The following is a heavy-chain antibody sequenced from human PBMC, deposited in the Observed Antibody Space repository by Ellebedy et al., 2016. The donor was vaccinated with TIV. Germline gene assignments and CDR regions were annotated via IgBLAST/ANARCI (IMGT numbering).Heavy chain of an antibody. Sequence: AASVKVSCKVSGYTLTELSMHWVRQAPGKGLEWMGGFDPEDGETIYAQKFQGRVTMTEDTSTDTAYMELSSLRSEDTAVYYCLIAAAGRGDYWGQGTLVTVSS. V-gene: IGHV1-24*01. CDR3: LIAAAGRGDY. CDR2: FDPEDGET. J-gene: IGHJ4*02. CDR1: GYTLTELS. D-gene: IGHD6-13*01.